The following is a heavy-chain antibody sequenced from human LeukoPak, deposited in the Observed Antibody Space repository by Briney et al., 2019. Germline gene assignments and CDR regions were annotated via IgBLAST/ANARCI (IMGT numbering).Heavy chain of an antibody. Sequence: PSETLSLTCTVSGGSISSGDYYWSWIRQPPGKGLEWIGYIYYSGSTYYNPSLKSRVTISVDTSKNQFSLKLSSVTAADTAVYYCARDKQVDYGDYGTMGYFDYWGQGTLVTVSS. D-gene: IGHD4-17*01. CDR1: GGSISSGDYY. J-gene: IGHJ4*02. CDR2: IYYSGST. V-gene: IGHV4-30-4*01. CDR3: ARDKQVDYGDYGTMGYFDY.